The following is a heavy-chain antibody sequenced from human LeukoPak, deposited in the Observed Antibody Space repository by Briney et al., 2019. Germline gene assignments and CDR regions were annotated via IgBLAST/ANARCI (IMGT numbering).Heavy chain of an antibody. D-gene: IGHD3-22*01. CDR1: GFTFSSYA. J-gene: IGHJ4*02. Sequence: GGSLRLSCAASGFTFSSYAMSWVRQAPGKGLEWVSYISSSSSTIYYADSVKGRFTISRDNAKNSLYLQMNSLRDEDTAVYYCARDSGYYDSSGYYYFDYWGQGTLVTVSS. V-gene: IGHV3-48*02. CDR2: ISSSSSTI. CDR3: ARDSGYYDSSGYYYFDY.